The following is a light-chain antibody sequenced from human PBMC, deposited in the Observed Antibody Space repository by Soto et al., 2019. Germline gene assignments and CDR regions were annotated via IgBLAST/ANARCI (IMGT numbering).Light chain of an antibody. V-gene: IGKV1-5*03. CDR2: KAS. Sequence: DIQMTQSPSTLSGSVGDRVTITCRASQTISSWLAWYQQKPGKAPKLLIYKASTLKSGVPSRFSGSGSGTEFTLTISSLQPEDFATYFCLQHNTYIGTWTFGQGTKVDIK. CDR3: LQHNTYIGTWT. CDR1: QTISSW. J-gene: IGKJ1*01.